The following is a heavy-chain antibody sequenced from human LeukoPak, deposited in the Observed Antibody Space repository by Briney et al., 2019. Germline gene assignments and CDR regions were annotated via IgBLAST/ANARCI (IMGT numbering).Heavy chain of an antibody. Sequence: GGSLRLSCTASGFTFSSYSMNWVRQAPGKGLEWVSYISSSSSNIFYADSFKGRFTISRDNAQNSLYLQMNSLRVEDTAVYYCARAPQSGYWGQGTLVTVSS. D-gene: IGHD6-25*01. V-gene: IGHV3-21*01. CDR1: GFTFSSYS. J-gene: IGHJ4*02. CDR2: ISSSSSNI. CDR3: ARAPQSGY.